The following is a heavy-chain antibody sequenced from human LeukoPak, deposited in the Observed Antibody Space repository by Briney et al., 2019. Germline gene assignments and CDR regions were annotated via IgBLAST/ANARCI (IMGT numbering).Heavy chain of an antibody. CDR1: GFTFSSYG. D-gene: IGHD3-22*01. J-gene: IGHJ4*02. CDR3: AKDFSGYYYGFDY. Sequence: GGSLRLSCAASGFTFSSYGMHWVRQAPGKGLEWVAVIWYDGSNKYYADSVKGRFTISRDNSKNTLYLQMNSLRAEDTAVYYYAKDFSGYYYGFDYWRQGTLVTVSS. CDR2: IWYDGSNK. V-gene: IGHV3-33*06.